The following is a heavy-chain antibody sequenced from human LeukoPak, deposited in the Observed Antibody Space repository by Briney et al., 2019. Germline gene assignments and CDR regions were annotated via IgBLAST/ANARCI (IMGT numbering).Heavy chain of an antibody. D-gene: IGHD1-26*01. Sequence: GGSLRLSCAASGFAFSSYAMPWVRQAPGTGLEWVALISNDGGNKYYTDSVKGRFTISRDNTKNTLYLQMNSLRVEDTAVYYCARDPVSVGLRINSDYWGQGTLVTVSS. V-gene: IGHV3-30-3*01. CDR2: ISNDGGNK. CDR1: GFAFSSYA. CDR3: ARDPVSVGLRINSDY. J-gene: IGHJ4*02.